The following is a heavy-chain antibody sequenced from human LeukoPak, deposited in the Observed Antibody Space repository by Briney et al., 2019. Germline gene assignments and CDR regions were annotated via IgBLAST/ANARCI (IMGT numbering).Heavy chain of an antibody. J-gene: IGHJ4*02. Sequence: GGSLRLSCAASGFTFSDAWMSWVRQAPGKGLEWVGRIKSKTDGGTTDYAAPVKGRFTISRDDSKNTLYLQMNSLKTEDTAVYYCTTDQVAVAGLDYWGQGTLVTVSS. CDR1: GFTFSDAW. CDR3: TTDQVAVAGLDY. CDR2: IKSKTDGGTT. D-gene: IGHD6-19*01. V-gene: IGHV3-15*01.